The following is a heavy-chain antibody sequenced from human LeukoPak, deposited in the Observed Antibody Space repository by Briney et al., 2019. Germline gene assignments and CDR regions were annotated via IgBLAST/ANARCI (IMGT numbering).Heavy chain of an antibody. CDR1: GYTFTGYY. Sequence: GASVTVSCKASGYTFTGYYMHWVRQAPGQGLEWMGWINPNSGGTGYAQQFQGRVTVTRDTPISTVYMELSSLRSDDTAVYYCARDGTGVYNLVQYWGQGTLVTASS. D-gene: IGHD5-24*01. J-gene: IGHJ4*02. V-gene: IGHV1-2*02. CDR3: ARDGTGVYNLVQY. CDR2: INPNSGGT.